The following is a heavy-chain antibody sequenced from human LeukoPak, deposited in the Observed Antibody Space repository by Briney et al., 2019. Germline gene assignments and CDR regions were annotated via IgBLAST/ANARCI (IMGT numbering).Heavy chain of an antibody. CDR2: IRSKAYGGTT. D-gene: IGHD2-2*01. V-gene: IGHV3-49*04. J-gene: IGHJ4*02. Sequence: GGSLRLSCTASGFTFGDYAMSWVRQAPGKGLEWVGFIRSKAYGGTTEYAASVKGRFTISRDDSKSIAYLQMNSLKTEDTAVYYCTRLRAVVPAALPDYWGQGTLVTVSS. CDR3: TRLRAVVPAALPDY. CDR1: GFTFGDYA.